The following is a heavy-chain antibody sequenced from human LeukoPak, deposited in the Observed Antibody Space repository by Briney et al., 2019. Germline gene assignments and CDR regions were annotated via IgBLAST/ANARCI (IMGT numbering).Heavy chain of an antibody. CDR2: INHSGST. V-gene: IGHV4-34*01. CDR1: GGSISSYY. J-gene: IGHJ4*02. Sequence: SETLSLTCTVSGGSISSYYWSWIRQPPGKGLEWIGEINHSGSTNYNPSLKSRVTISVDTSKNQFSLKLSSVTAADTAVYYCARVPTVPAAIKGIDYWGQGTLVTVSS. D-gene: IGHD2-2*02. CDR3: ARVPTVPAAIKGIDY.